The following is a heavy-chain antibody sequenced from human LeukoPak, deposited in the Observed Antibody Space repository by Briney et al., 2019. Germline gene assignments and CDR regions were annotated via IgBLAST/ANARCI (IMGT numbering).Heavy chain of an antibody. CDR3: ARVPSSSWYGYYYYYYDMDV. Sequence: ASVKVSCKASGYTSTSYDINWVRQATGQGLEWMGWMNPNSGNTGYAQKFQGRVTMTRNTSISTAYMELSSLRSEDTAVYYCARVPSSSWYGYYYYYYDMDVWGQGTTVTVSS. J-gene: IGHJ6*02. CDR2: MNPNSGNT. CDR1: GYTSTSYD. D-gene: IGHD6-13*01. V-gene: IGHV1-8*01.